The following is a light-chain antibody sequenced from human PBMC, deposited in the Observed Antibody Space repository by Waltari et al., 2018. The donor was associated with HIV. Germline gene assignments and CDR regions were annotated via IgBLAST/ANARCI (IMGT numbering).Light chain of an antibody. CDR2: QDS. CDR1: KLGDKY. CDR3: QAWDSSTYYV. Sequence: SYELTQPPSVSVSPGQTASITCSGDKLGDKYACWYQQKPGQSPVLVIYQDSKRPSGIHERFSGSNDGNTATLTISGTQAMDEADYYWQAWDSSTYYVFGTGTKVTVL. V-gene: IGLV3-1*01. J-gene: IGLJ1*01.